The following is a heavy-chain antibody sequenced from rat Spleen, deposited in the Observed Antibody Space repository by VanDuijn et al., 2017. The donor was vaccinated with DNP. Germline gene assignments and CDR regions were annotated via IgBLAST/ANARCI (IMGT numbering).Heavy chain of an antibody. D-gene: IGHD1-2*01. CDR1: GFTFSDYY. CDR3: VILDTIAAIGDC. Sequence: EVQLVESGGGLVQPGNSLKLSCAASGFTFSDYYVAWVRQAPTKGLEWVAYISYDGSSTFYGDSVKGRFTISRDNAKSTLYLQMDSLRSEDTATYYCVILDTIAAIGDCWGQGVLVTVSS. CDR2: ISYDGSST. J-gene: IGHJ2*01. V-gene: IGHV5-7*01.